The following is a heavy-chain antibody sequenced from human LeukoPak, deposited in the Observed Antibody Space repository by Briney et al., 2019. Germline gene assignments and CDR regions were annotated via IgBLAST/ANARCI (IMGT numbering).Heavy chain of an antibody. J-gene: IGHJ4*02. D-gene: IGHD5-12*01. Sequence: SVKVSCKASGGTFSSYAISWVRQAPGQGLEWMGGIIPIFGTANYAQKFQGRVTITTDESTSTAYMELSSLRSEDTAVYYCARDLATIVATTSYFDYWGQGTLVTVSS. V-gene: IGHV1-69*05. CDR3: ARDLATIVATTSYFDY. CDR2: IIPIFGTA. CDR1: GGTFSSYA.